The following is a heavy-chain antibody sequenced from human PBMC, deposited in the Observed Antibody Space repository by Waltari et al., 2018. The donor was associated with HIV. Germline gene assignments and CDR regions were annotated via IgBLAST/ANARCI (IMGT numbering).Heavy chain of an antibody. J-gene: IGHJ5*02. Sequence: QLPLSESGPTLVKPSATLSLSCDVSGFSMSSAYYWGWVRQSPGHQFEWIGTVHQSDKTNINPSLRGRVGLALESSKNQISLTLTDVTFADTAIYFCARRVYLRRGWFHPWGPG. D-gene: IGHD2-8*01. CDR2: VHQSDKT. CDR1: GFSMSSAYY. V-gene: IGHV4-38-2*01. CDR3: ARRVYLRRGWFHP.